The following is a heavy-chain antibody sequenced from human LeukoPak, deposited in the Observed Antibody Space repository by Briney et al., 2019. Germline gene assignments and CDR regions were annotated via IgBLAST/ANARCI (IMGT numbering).Heavy chain of an antibody. D-gene: IGHD6-19*01. CDR1: GFTFSSYW. CDR2: INSDGSST. CDR3: ARGGEDIAVAQDS. V-gene: IGHV3-74*01. J-gene: IGHJ4*02. Sequence: GGSLRLSCAASGFTFSSYWMHWVRQAPGKGLVWVSRINSDGSSTSYADSVKGRFTISRDNSKNTLYLQMNSLRAEDTAVYYCARGGEDIAVAQDSWGQGTLDTVSS.